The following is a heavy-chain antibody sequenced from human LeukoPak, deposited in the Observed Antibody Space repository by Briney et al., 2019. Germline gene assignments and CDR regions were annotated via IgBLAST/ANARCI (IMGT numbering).Heavy chain of an antibody. J-gene: IGHJ4*02. CDR1: GFTFSSYG. D-gene: IGHD4-23*01. Sequence: GGSLRLSCAASGFTFSSYGMHWVRQAPGKGLEWVAVISYDGSNKYYADSVKGRFTISRDNSKNTLYLQMNSLRAGDTAVYYCARGVYGGNNFDYWGQGTLVTVSS. CDR2: ISYDGSNK. V-gene: IGHV3-30*03. CDR3: ARGVYGGNNFDY.